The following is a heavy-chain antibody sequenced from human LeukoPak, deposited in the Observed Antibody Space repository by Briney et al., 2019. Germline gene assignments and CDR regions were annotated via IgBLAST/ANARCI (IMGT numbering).Heavy chain of an antibody. CDR2: INPSGGST. CDR3: ARGGGITIFGVVIMREYFQH. D-gene: IGHD3-3*01. V-gene: IGHV1-46*03. Sequence: GASVKVTCKASGYTFTSYYMHWLRQAPGQGLEWMGIINPSGGSTSYAQKFQGRVTMTRDTSTSTVYKELSSLRSEDTAVYYCARGGGITIFGVVIMREYFQHWGQGTLVTVSS. CDR1: GYTFTSYY. J-gene: IGHJ1*01.